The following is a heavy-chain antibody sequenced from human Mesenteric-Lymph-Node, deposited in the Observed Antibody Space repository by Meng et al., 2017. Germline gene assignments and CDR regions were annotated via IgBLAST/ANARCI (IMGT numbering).Heavy chain of an antibody. CDR1: GGTFSSYA. D-gene: IGHD1-26*01. Sequence: SVKVSCKASGGTFSSYAISWVRHAPGQGLEWLVEIIPTFGTANYAEKFQGRVTITADEATSTAYMELSSLRSEDTAVYYCARDRYTSLVGATHALDHWFDPWGQGILVTVSS. CDR2: IIPTFGTA. V-gene: IGHV1-69*13. CDR3: ARDRYTSLVGATHALDHWFDP. J-gene: IGHJ5*02.